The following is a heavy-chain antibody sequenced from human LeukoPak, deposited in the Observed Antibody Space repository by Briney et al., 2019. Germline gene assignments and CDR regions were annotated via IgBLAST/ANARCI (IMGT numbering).Heavy chain of an antibody. CDR2: IYYSGST. V-gene: IGHV4-39*01. CDR3: ARRCYGPGCFDY. J-gene: IGHJ4*02. D-gene: IGHD2-15*01. Sequence: SETLSLTCTVSGGSISSSSYYWGWIRQPPGKGLEWIGSIYYSGSTYYNPSLKSRVTISVDTSKNQFSLKLSSVTAADTAVYYCARRCYGPGCFDYWGQGTLVTVSS. CDR1: GGSISSSSYY.